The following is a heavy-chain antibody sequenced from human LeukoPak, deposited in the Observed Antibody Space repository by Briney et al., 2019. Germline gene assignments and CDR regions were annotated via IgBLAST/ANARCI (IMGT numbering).Heavy chain of an antibody. J-gene: IGHJ5*02. Sequence: GASVKVSCKASGGTFSSYAISWVRQAPGQGLEWMGWMNPNSGNTGYAQKFQGRVTMTRNTSISTAYMELSSLRSEDTAVYYCARGSLLWFGELCCGEGDWFDPWGQGTLVTVSS. D-gene: IGHD3-10*01. CDR2: MNPNSGNT. CDR3: ARGSLLWFGELCCGEGDWFDP. CDR1: GGTFSSYA. V-gene: IGHV1-8*02.